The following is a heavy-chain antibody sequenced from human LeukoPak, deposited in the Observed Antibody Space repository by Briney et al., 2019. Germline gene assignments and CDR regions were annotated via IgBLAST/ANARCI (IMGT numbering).Heavy chain of an antibody. J-gene: IGHJ6*02. CDR2: INPNSGGT. CDR1: GYTFTGYY. V-gene: IGHV1-2*02. D-gene: IGHD3-10*01. CDR3: ARDWAITMVRGVISNYGMDA. Sequence: ASVKVSCKASGYTFTGYYMHWVRQAPGQGLEWMGWINPNSGGTNYAQKFQGRVTMTRDTSISTAYMELSRLRSDDTAVYYCARDWAITMVRGVISNYGMDAWGQGTTVTVSS.